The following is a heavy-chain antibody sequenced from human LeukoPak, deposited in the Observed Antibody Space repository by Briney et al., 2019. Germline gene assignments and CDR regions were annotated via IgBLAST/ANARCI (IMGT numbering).Heavy chain of an antibody. D-gene: IGHD6-13*01. Sequence: SETLSLTCTVSGGSISSSSYYWGWIRQPPGKGLEWIGSIYYSGSTYYNPSLESRVTISVDTSKNQFSLKLSSVTAADTAVYYCAREDSSSWKAFDYWGQGTLVTVSS. CDR1: GGSISSSSYY. CDR2: IYYSGST. J-gene: IGHJ4*02. V-gene: IGHV4-39*07. CDR3: AREDSSSWKAFDY.